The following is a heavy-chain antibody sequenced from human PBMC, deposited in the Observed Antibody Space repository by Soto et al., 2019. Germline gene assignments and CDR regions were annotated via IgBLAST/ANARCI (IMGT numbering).Heavy chain of an antibody. J-gene: IGHJ6*02. CDR2: TYYSGST. Sequence: SETLSLTCTVSGGSISSGGYYWSWIRQHPGKGLEWIGYTYYSGSTYYNPSLKSRVTISVDTSKNQFSLKLSSVTAADTAVYYCARGPRNYYYYYGMDVWGQGTTVTVSS. CDR1: GGSISSGGYY. CDR3: ARGPRNYYYYYGMDV. V-gene: IGHV4-31*03.